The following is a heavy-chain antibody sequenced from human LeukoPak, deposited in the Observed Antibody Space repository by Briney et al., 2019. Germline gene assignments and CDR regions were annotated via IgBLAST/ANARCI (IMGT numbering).Heavy chain of an antibody. Sequence: PSETLSLTCAVYGGSFSGYYWSWIRQPPGKGLEWIGEINHSGSTNYNPSLKSRVTISVDTSKNQFSLKLSSVTAADTAVYYCARNYYYGSGSYLDYWGQGTLVTVSS. CDR3: ARNYYYGSGSYLDY. J-gene: IGHJ4*02. CDR1: GGSFSGYY. CDR2: INHSGST. D-gene: IGHD3-10*01. V-gene: IGHV4-34*01.